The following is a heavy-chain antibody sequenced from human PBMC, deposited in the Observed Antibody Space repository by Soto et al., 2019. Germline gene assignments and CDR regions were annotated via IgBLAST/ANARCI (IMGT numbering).Heavy chain of an antibody. Sequence: SETLSLTCTVSGGSISSYYWSWIRQPPGKGLEWIGYIYYSGSTNYNPSLKSRVTISVDTSKNQFSLKLSSVTAADTAVYYCATNYDKNYYYYYMDVWGKGTTVTVS. CDR3: ATNYDKNYYYYYMDV. D-gene: IGHD3-3*01. CDR2: IYYSGST. CDR1: GGSISSYY. J-gene: IGHJ6*03. V-gene: IGHV4-59*08.